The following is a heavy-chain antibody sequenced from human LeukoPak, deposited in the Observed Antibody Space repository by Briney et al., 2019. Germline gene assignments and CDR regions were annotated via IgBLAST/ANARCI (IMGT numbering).Heavy chain of an antibody. J-gene: IGHJ4*02. CDR1: GFTFSSYA. CDR2: ISGSGGGT. D-gene: IGHD1-26*01. V-gene: IGHV3-23*01. Sequence: GGSLRLSCAASGFTFSSYAMSWVRQAPGKGLEWVSAISGSGGGTYYADSVKGRFTISRDNSKNTLYLQMNSLRAEDTAVYYCARDHRVPGATGSSDYWGQGTLVTVSS. CDR3: ARDHRVPGATGSSDY.